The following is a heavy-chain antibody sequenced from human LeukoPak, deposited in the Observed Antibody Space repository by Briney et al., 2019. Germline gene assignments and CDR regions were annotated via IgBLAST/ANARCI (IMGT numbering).Heavy chain of an antibody. CDR1: GFTFSDFY. CDR3: ARGVGYGSGSY. V-gene: IGHV3-11*01. J-gene: IGHJ4*02. CDR2: ISGTGSTI. Sequence: GGPLRLSCAASGFTFSDFYMSWIRQAPGKGLEWVSYISGTGSTIYYADSVKGRFTISRDNAKNSLYLQMNSLRAEDTAVYYCARGVGYGSGSYWGQGTLVTVSS. D-gene: IGHD3-10*01.